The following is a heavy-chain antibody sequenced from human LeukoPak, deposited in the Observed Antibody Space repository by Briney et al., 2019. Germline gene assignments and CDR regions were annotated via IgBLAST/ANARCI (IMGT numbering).Heavy chain of an antibody. CDR3: ARALNYDFWSTHFNWFDP. CDR2: IYSGGST. V-gene: IGHV3-53*01. Sequence: GGSLRLSCAASGFTVSSNYMSWVRQAPGKGLEWVSVIYSGGSTYYADSVKGRFTISRDNSKNTLYLQMNSLRAEDTAVYYCARALNYDFWSTHFNWFDPWGQGTLVTVSS. J-gene: IGHJ5*02. D-gene: IGHD3-3*01. CDR1: GFTVSSNY.